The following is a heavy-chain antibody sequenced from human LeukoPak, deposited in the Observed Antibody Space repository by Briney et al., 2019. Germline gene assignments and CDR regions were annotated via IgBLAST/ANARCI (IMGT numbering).Heavy chain of an antibody. CDR3: ARGCSSTSCPADF. J-gene: IGHJ4*02. V-gene: IGHV3-74*01. CDR1: GLTFSNTW. Sequence: GGSLRLSCAASGLTFSNTWMHWVRQAPGQGQVRDSCVEPDGSYTTYADSVKGRFTISRDNAKNTLYLQMNSLRAEDTAVYYCARGCSSTSCPADFWGQGTLVTVSS. D-gene: IGHD2-2*01. CDR2: VEPDGSYT.